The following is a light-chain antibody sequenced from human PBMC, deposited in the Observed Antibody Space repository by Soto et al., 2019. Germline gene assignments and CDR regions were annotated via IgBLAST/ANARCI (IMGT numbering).Light chain of an antibody. V-gene: IGLV2-14*01. J-gene: IGLJ1*01. CDR3: SSYEGRSKYL. Sequence: QSVLTQPASVSGSPGQSITISCTGTSSDVGSYNFVSWYQHHPGKAPKLIIYEVSNRPSGVSNRFSGSKSGNTASLTISGLQADDEADYYCSSYEGRSKYLFGRATEVNV. CDR1: SSDVGSYNF. CDR2: EVS.